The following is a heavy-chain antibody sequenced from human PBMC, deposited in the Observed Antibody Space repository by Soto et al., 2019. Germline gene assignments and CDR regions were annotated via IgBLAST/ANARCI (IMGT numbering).Heavy chain of an antibody. D-gene: IGHD5-18*01. Sequence: QVQLQESDPRLVKPSGTLSLTCAVSRGSISSNWWSWVRQSPGKGLEWIGEIYHSGSTNYNPSLNSRVTIAVDKSRTYFSLDLSSVTAADTAVYYCSSQTYSYAWHHWGQGIQVTVSS. V-gene: IGHV4-4*02. CDR3: SSQTYSYAWHH. CDR1: RGSISSNW. CDR2: IYHSGST. J-gene: IGHJ5*02.